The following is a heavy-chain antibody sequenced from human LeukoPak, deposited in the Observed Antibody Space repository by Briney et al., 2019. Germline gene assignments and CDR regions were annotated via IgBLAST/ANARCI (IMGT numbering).Heavy chain of an antibody. Sequence: PGGSLRLSCAASGFAFSSYEMNWVRQAPGKGLEWVSYISSSGSTIYYADSVKGRFTISRDNAKNSLYLQMNSLRAEDTAVYYCARGRDGYNRYYYYGMDVWGQGTTVTVSS. CDR1: GFAFSSYE. CDR2: ISSSGSTI. J-gene: IGHJ6*02. CDR3: ARGRDGYNRYYYYGMDV. V-gene: IGHV3-48*03. D-gene: IGHD5-24*01.